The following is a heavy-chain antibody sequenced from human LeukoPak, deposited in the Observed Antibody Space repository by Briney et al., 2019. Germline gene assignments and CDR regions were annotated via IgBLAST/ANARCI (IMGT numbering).Heavy chain of an antibody. D-gene: IGHD6-13*01. CDR3: ARYGSSWYLNWFDP. Sequence: SVKVSCKASGGTFSSYAISWVRQAPGQGLEWMGRIIPILGIANYAQKFQGRVTITADKSTSTAYMELSSLRSEDTAVYYCARYGSSWYLNWFDPWGQGTLVTVSS. CDR2: IIPILGIA. V-gene: IGHV1-69*04. CDR1: GGTFSSYA. J-gene: IGHJ5*02.